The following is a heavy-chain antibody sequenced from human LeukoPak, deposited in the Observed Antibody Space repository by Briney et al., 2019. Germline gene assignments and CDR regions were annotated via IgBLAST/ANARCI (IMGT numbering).Heavy chain of an antibody. Sequence: HPGGSLRLSCAASGFTFSSYEMNWVRQAPGKGLEWVSYISSSGSTIYYADSVKGRFTISRDNAKSSLYLQMNSLRAEDTAVYYCARGGDYGSGSYWYYYYYMDVWGKGTTVTISS. CDR3: ARGGDYGSGSYWYYYYYMDV. CDR1: GFTFSSYE. CDR2: ISSSGSTI. D-gene: IGHD3-10*01. J-gene: IGHJ6*03. V-gene: IGHV3-48*03.